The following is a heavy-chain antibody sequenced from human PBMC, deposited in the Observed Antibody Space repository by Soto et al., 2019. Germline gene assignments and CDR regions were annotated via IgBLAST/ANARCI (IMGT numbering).Heavy chain of an antibody. Sequence: KPSETLSLTCTVSGASIITDNYFWVWIRQSPRRGLELIGSISYSGRTYDNPSLQSRVTISIDASKNQFSLKLTSVTTADTAVYYCARRRASDYGGNHHPYYFDRWGQGALVTVSS. CDR2: ISYSGRT. D-gene: IGHD4-17*01. J-gene: IGHJ4*02. CDR1: GASIITDNYF. CDR3: ARRRASDYGGNHHPYYFDR. V-gene: IGHV4-39*01.